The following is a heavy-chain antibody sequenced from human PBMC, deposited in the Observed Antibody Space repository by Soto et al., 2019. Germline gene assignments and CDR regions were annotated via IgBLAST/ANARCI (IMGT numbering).Heavy chain of an antibody. J-gene: IGHJ6*03. CDR2: IYYSGST. V-gene: IGHV4-59*01. CDR1: GGSISSYY. Sequence: SETLSLTCTVSGGSISSYYWSWIRQPPGKGLEWIGYIYYSGSTNYNPSLKSRVTISVDTSKNQFSLKLSSVTAADTAVYYCARGTEWGGYYYYYMDVWGKGTTVTVSS. CDR3: ARGTEWGGYYYYYMDV. D-gene: IGHD3-3*01.